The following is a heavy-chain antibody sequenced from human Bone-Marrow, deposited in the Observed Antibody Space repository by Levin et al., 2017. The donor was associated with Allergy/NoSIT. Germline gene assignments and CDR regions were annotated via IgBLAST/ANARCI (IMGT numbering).Heavy chain of an antibody. CDR3: AREGYCTNGVCYTPFGYFDY. V-gene: IGHV3-7*01. Sequence: GESLKISCAASGFTFSSYWMSWVRQAPGKGLEWVANIKQDGSEKYYVDSVKGRFTISRDNAKNSLYLQMNSLRAEDTAVYYCAREGYCTNGVCYTPFGYFDYWGQGTLVTVSS. D-gene: IGHD2-8*01. CDR2: IKQDGSEK. J-gene: IGHJ4*02. CDR1: GFTFSSYW.